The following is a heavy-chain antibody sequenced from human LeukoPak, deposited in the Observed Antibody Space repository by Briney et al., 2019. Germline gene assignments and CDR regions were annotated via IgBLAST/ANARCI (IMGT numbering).Heavy chain of an antibody. D-gene: IGHD6-19*01. CDR2: ISSSGSTI. Sequence: GGSLRLSCAASGFTFSDYYMSWIRQAPGKGLEWVSYISSSGSTIYHADSVKGRFTISRDNAKNSLYLQMNSLRAEDTAVYYCARDRWTVAGRGAPDYWGQGTLVTVSS. J-gene: IGHJ4*02. V-gene: IGHV3-11*01. CDR1: GFTFSDYY. CDR3: ARDRWTVAGRGAPDY.